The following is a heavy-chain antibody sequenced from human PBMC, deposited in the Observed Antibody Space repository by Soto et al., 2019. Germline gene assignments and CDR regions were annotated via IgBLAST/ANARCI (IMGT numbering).Heavy chain of an antibody. Sequence: HVQLQESAPGLGKPSQTLSLTCTVSGGSISSVDYYWNWIRQLPGKGLEWIGYIYHTGSTYSNPSLKSRLLILVDTSKNQFSLRLTALTAADTAVYYCAREQVPTLDYYGMDVWGQGTTVTVSS. V-gene: IGHV4-31*03. CDR2: IYHTGST. J-gene: IGHJ6*02. CDR3: AREQVPTLDYYGMDV. CDR1: GGSISSVDYY.